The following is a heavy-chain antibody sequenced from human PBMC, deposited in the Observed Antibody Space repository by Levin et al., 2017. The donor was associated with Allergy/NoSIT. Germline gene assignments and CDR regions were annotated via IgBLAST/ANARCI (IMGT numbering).Heavy chain of an antibody. J-gene: IGHJ4*02. CDR3: ARSRHDYGDFDF. Sequence: SETLSLTCAVSGDSMFSNYWTWIRQPPGRGLEWIGYIYHSGSSNFNPSLKSRVTMSVDTSKNQFSLKLTSVTAADTAVYYCARSRHDYGDFDFWGQGALVTVSS. V-gene: IGHV4-59*01. D-gene: IGHD4-17*01. CDR1: GDSMFSNY. CDR2: IYHSGSS.